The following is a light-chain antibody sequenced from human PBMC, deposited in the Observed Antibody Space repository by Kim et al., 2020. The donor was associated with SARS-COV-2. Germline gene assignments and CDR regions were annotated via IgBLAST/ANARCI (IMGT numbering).Light chain of an antibody. CDR2: KNN. J-gene: IGLJ3*02. CDR1: SSNLGTNS. CDR3: AGWDDSLNAEV. V-gene: IGLV1-44*01. Sequence: GQWVTISCSGSSSNLGTNSVHWYQQFPGTAPEVLIYKNNQRPSGVPDRFSGSKSGTSASLAISGLQSEDEGDYYCAGWDDSLNAEVFGGGTQLTVL.